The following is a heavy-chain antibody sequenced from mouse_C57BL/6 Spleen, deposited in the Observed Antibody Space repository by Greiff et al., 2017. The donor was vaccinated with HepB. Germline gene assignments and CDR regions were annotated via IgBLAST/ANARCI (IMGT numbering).Heavy chain of an antibody. J-gene: IGHJ3*01. D-gene: IGHD2-4*01. CDR1: GYTFTDYY. Sequence: EVQLQQSGPELVKPGASVKISCKASGYTFTDYYMNWVKQSHGKSLEWIGDINPNNGGTSYNQKFKGKATLTVDKSSSTAYMELRSLTSEDSAVYYCAFEDGLRQGFFAYWGQGTLVTVSA. CDR3: AFEDGLRQGFFAY. V-gene: IGHV1-26*01. CDR2: INPNNGGT.